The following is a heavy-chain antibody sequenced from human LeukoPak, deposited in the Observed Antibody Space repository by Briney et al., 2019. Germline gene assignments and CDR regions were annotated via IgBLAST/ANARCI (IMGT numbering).Heavy chain of an antibody. V-gene: IGHV3-21*04. J-gene: IGHJ4*02. CDR2: ISSSSSYI. CDR1: GFTFSSYS. D-gene: IGHD1-26*01. Sequence: GGSLRLSCAASGFTFSSYSMNWVRQAPGKGLEWVSSISSSSSYIYYADSVKGRFTISRDNSKNTLYLQMNSLRAEDTAVYYCASGSYSYYFDYWGQGTLVTVSS. CDR3: ASGSYSYYFDY.